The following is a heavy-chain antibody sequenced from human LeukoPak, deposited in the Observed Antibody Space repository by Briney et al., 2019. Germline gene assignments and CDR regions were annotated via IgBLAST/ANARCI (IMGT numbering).Heavy chain of an antibody. V-gene: IGHV3-23*01. D-gene: IGHD3-22*01. J-gene: IGHJ1*01. CDR3: AIMHGYYDGSGYWVQ. CDR2: ITPNADRT. CDR1: GFTFGSYG. Sequence: PGGSLRLSCAASGFTFGSYGMSWVRQAPAKGLEWVSFITPNADRTSYADSVEGRFTISRDNPRNTLYMQMNSLRDEDTAVYYCAIMHGYYDGSGYWVQWGQGTLVTVSS.